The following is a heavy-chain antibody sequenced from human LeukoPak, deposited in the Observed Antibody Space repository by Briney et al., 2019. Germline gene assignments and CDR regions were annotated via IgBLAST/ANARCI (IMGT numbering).Heavy chain of an antibody. Sequence: PSETLSLTCTVSGGSISSGGYYWSWTRQHPGKGLEWIGYIYYSESTYYNPSLKGRVTISADTSKNQFSLRLSSATAADTAIYYCASVSYDTSLQHWGQGTLVTVSS. CDR2: IYYSEST. CDR1: GGSISSGGYY. V-gene: IGHV4-31*03. J-gene: IGHJ1*01. D-gene: IGHD3-22*01. CDR3: ASVSYDTSLQH.